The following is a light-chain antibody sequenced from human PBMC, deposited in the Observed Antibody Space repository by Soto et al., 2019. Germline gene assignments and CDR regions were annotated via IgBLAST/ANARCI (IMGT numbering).Light chain of an antibody. J-gene: IGKJ4*01. CDR1: QGTGDW. CDR2: KTS. CDR3: QQYSSYPLT. V-gene: IGKV1-5*03. Sequence: DIQMSRSPSTLSASXGGRVTITCRASQGTGDWLAWYQQKPGKAPKLLIYKTSTLEGGVPSRFSGSGSETEFTLTISSLQPDDFATYYCQQYSSYPLTFGGGTKVDIK.